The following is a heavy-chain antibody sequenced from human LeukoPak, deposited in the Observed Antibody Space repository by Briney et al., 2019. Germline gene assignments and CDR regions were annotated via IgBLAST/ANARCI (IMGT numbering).Heavy chain of an antibody. V-gene: IGHV1-2*02. CDR2: INPNSGGT. CDR1: GYTFTGYY. Sequence: ASVKVSCKASGYTFTGYYMHWVRQAPGQGLEWMGWINPNSGGTNYAQKFQGRVTMTRDTSISTAYMELSRLRSDDTAVYYCARALYSSSWYEADYWGQGTLVTVSS. J-gene: IGHJ4*02. CDR3: ARALYSSSWYEADY. D-gene: IGHD6-13*01.